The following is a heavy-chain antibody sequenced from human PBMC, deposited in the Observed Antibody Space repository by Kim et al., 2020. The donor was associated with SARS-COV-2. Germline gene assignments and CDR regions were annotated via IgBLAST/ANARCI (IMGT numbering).Heavy chain of an antibody. Sequence: NPSLKRRVTISVATSKNQFALKRSSVTAADTAVYYCAIGGATILNWFDPWRQGTLVTVSS. D-gene: IGHD1-26*01. CDR3: AIGGATILNWFDP. V-gene: IGHV4-59*09. J-gene: IGHJ5*02.